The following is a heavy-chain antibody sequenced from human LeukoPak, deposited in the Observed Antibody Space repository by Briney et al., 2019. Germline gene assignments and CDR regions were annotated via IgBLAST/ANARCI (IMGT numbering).Heavy chain of an antibody. V-gene: IGHV4-34*01. CDR2: INHSGST. CDR3: ARLGYCSGGSCYGPRGYYYYMDV. Sequence: SKTLSLTCAVYGGSFSGYYWSWIRQPPGKGLEWIGEINHSGSTNYNPSLKSRVTISVDTSKNQFSLKLSSVTAADTAVYYCARLGYCSGGSCYGPRGYYYYMDVWGKGTTVTVSS. CDR1: GGSFSGYY. J-gene: IGHJ6*03. D-gene: IGHD2-15*01.